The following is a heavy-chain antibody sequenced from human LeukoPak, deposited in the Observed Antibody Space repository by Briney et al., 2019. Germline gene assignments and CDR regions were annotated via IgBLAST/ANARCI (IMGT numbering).Heavy chain of an antibody. CDR1: GYTFTGYY. CDR3: ARDQGGTMIVVAPAY. CDR2: ISAYNGNT. V-gene: IGHV1-18*04. J-gene: IGHJ4*02. D-gene: IGHD3-22*01. Sequence: ASVKVSCKASGYTFTGYYMHWVRQAPGQGLEWMGWISAYNGNTNYAQKLQGRVTMTTDTSTSTAYMELRSLRSDDTAVYYCARDQGGTMIVVAPAYWGQGTLVTVSS.